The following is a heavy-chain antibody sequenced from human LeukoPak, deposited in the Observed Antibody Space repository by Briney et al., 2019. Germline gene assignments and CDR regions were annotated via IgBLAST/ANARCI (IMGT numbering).Heavy chain of an antibody. CDR1: GFTFSSYA. CDR2: IWYAGSNK. CDR3: AKDRCSSTSCSFDY. J-gene: IGHJ4*02. Sequence: PGGSLRLSCAASGFTFSSYAMSWVRQAPGKGLEWVAFIWYAGSNKYYADSVKGRFTISRDNSRNTLYLQMNSLRADDTAVYYCAKDRCSSTSCSFDYWGQGTLVTVSS. V-gene: IGHV3-30*02. D-gene: IGHD2-2*01.